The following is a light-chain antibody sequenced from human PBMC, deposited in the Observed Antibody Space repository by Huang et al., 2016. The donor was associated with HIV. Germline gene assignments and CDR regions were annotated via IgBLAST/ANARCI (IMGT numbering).Light chain of an antibody. CDR3: QQRGDWPIT. V-gene: IGKV3-11*01. J-gene: IGKJ5*01. CDR2: DAS. Sequence: EILLTQSPATLSLSPGDGATLSCKASQSVSNYLAWYQQRPGQAPRLLLFDASNRANGIPARFSGRGSGTDFTLTISSLEPSDFAVYYCQQRGDWPITFGQGTRLEVK. CDR1: QSVSNY.